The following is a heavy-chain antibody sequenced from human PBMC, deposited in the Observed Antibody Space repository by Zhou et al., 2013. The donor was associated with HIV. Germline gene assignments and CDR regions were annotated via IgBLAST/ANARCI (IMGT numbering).Heavy chain of an antibody. J-gene: IGHJ6*03. CDR2: IIPIFGTA. V-gene: IGHV1-69*05. D-gene: IGHD6-6*01. CDR3: ATSIAARLGGRLGYYYYMDV. CDR1: GGTFSSYA. Sequence: QVQLVQSGAEVKKPGSSVKVSCKASGGTFSSYAISWVRQAPGQGLEWMGGIIPIFGTANYTQKFQGRVTITTDESTSTAYMELSSLRSEDTAVYYCATSIAARLGGRLGYYYYMDVWGKGTTVTVSS.